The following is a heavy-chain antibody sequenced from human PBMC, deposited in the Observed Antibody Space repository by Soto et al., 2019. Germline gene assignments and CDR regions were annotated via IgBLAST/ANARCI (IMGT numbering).Heavy chain of an antibody. V-gene: IGHV2-5*02. Sequence: QITLKESGPTLVKPTQTLTLTCTFSGFSLSTSGVGVGWIRQPPGKALEWLALIYWDDDKRYSPSLKSRLTNTTDTPKTQVVLTMTKMDPVDTATYYCAHRPLYRSGSKRGYFDYWGQGTLVTVSS. CDR3: AHRPLYRSGSKRGYFDY. CDR2: IYWDDDK. D-gene: IGHD6-19*01. CDR1: GFSLSTSGVG. J-gene: IGHJ4*02.